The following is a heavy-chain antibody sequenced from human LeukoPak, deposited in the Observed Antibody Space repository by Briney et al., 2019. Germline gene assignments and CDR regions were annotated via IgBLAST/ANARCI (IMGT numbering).Heavy chain of an antibody. CDR2: MDPSGSQK. J-gene: IGHJ4*02. D-gene: IGHD1-1*01. CDR3: AIWTSGNF. Sequence: PGGSLRLSCAASGITFNWSWMNWVRQAPGKGLEWVANMDPSGSQKRYVDSVKGRFTISKDNPGTSLYLDMYSQRAEDTAIYYCAIWTSGNFWGQGTLVTVSS. CDR1: GITFNWSW. V-gene: IGHV3-7*01.